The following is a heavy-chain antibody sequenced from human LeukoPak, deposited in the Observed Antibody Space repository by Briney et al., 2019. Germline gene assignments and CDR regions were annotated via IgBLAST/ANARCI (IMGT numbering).Heavy chain of an antibody. V-gene: IGHV1-46*01. CDR3: ARVMDSGSFGAAFDI. CDR1: GYSFTTYY. D-gene: IGHD1-26*01. J-gene: IGHJ3*02. Sequence: ASVKVSCKASGYSFTTYYMQWVRQAPGQGPEWMGIINPSGGSTSYAQKFQGRVTMTRDTSTSTVYMELSSLRSEETAVYHCARVMDSGSFGAAFDIWGQGTMVTVSS. CDR2: INPSGGST.